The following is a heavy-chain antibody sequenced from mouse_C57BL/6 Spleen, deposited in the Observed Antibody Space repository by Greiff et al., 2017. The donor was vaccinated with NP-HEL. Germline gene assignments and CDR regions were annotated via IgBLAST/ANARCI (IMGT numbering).Heavy chain of an antibody. CDR1: GYTFTDYN. D-gene: IGHD1-1*01. CDR2: INPNNGGT. CDR3: ARDYGSSSWFAY. J-gene: IGHJ3*01. V-gene: IGHV1-18*01. Sequence: EVQLQESGPELVKPGASVKIPCKASGYTFTDYNMDWVKQSHGKSLEWIGDINPNNGGTIYNQKFKGKATLTVDKSSSTAYMGLRSLTSEDTAVYYCARDYGSSSWFAYWGEGTLVTVSA.